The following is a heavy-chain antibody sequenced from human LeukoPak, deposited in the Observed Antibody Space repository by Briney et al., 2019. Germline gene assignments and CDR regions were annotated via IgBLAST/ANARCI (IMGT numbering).Heavy chain of an antibody. D-gene: IGHD4-17*01. CDR3: ARADYGDYVYAGYFDY. J-gene: IGHJ4*02. V-gene: IGHV3-21*01. CDR1: GFTFSSYS. CDR2: ISSSSSYI. Sequence: PGGSLRLSCAASGFTFSSYSMNWVRQAPGKGLEWVSSISSSSSYIYYADSVKGRFTISRDNAKNSLYLQMNSLRAEDTAVYYCARADYGDYVYAGYFDYWGQGTQVTVSS.